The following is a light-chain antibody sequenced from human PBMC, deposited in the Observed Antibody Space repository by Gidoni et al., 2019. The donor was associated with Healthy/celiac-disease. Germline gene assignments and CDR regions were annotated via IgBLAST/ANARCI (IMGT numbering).Light chain of an antibody. V-gene: IGKV3-11*01. CDR3: QQRSDWPLLCS. CDR2: DAS. Sequence: EIVLTQSPATLSLSPGERATLSCRASQSVSSYLAWYQQKPGQAPRLLIYDASNSATGIPARFSGSGSGTDFTLPISSLEPEGFAVYYCQQRSDWPLLCSFGQGTKLEIK. J-gene: IGKJ2*04. CDR1: QSVSSY.